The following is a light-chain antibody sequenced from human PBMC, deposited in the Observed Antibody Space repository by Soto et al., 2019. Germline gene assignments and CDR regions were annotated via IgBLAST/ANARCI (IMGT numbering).Light chain of an antibody. CDR2: DAS. CDR1: QDITNY. V-gene: IGKV1-33*01. Sequence: DIQMTQSPSSLSASVGDRVTITCQASQDITNYLNWYQQKPGKAPKLLIYDASNLETGVPSRFSGSGSGTDFTFTISSLHPEDIATYYCQQYDNFPTFGQGTKLEIK. CDR3: QQYDNFPT. J-gene: IGKJ2*01.